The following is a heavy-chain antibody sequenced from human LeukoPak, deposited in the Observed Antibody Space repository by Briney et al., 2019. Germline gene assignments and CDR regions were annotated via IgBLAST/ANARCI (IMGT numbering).Heavy chain of an antibody. CDR2: IYYSGST. V-gene: IGHV4-39*07. CDR3: ARAVSASTVYYSDY. J-gene: IGHJ4*02. Sequence: SETLSLTCTVSGGSISGSSYYWGWIRQPPGKGLEWIGSIYYSGSTNYNPSLKSRVTISVDTSKIQFSLKLSSVTAADTAVYYCARAVSASTVYYSDYWGQGTLVTVSS. D-gene: IGHD4-17*01. CDR1: GGSISGSSYY.